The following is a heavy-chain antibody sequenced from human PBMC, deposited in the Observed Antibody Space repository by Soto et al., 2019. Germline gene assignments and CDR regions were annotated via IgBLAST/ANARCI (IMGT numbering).Heavy chain of an antibody. J-gene: IGHJ5*02. Sequence: EVQLVESGGGLVKPGGSLRLSCAASGFTFSNAWMSWVRQAPGKGLEWVGRIKSKTDGGTTDYAAPVKGRFTISRDDSKNTLYLQMNSLKTEGTAVYYGTTEGILSRFDPWGQGTLVTVSS. CDR1: GFTFSNAW. CDR3: TTEGILSRFDP. CDR2: IKSKTDGGTT. V-gene: IGHV3-15*01.